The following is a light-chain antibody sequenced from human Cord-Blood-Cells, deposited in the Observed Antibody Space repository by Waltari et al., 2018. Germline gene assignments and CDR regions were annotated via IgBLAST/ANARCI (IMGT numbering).Light chain of an antibody. V-gene: IGKV1-39*01. J-gene: IGKJ2*03. CDR1: QSISSY. Sequence: DIQMTQSPSSLSASVGDRVTITCRASQSISSYVNWYQHKPGKAPNLLIYAASSLQSGVPSRFSGSGSGTDFTLTISSLQPEDFATYYCQQSYSTPYSFGQGTKLEIK. CDR3: QQSYSTPYS. CDR2: AAS.